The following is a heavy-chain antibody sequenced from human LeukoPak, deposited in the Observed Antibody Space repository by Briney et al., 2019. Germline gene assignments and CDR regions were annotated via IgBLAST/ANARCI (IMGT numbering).Heavy chain of an antibody. Sequence: GGSLRLPCAASGFTFSSYGMHWVRQAPGKGLEWVAVIWYDGSNKYYADSVKGRFTISRDNSKNTLYLQMNSLRAEDTAVYYCARDRVIFGVVNTYYFDYWGQGTLVTVSS. CDR3: ARDRVIFGVVNTYYFDY. V-gene: IGHV3-33*01. D-gene: IGHD3-3*01. CDR1: GFTFSSYG. J-gene: IGHJ4*02. CDR2: IWYDGSNK.